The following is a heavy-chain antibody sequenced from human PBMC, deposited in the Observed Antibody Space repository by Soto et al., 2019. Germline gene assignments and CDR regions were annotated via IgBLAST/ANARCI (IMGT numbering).Heavy chain of an antibody. CDR2: ISYDGSNK. D-gene: IGHD3-3*01. CDR1: GFTFSHYA. V-gene: IGHV3-30*04. CDR3: AKVRDAWGLFFRGGRGFDY. J-gene: IGHJ4*02. Sequence: QGQLVESGGGVVQPGRSLRLSCAASGFTFSHYAMHWVRQAPGKGLEWVAVISYDGSNKYYADSVKGRFTISRDNSKNTLYLQMNSLRAEDTAVYYCAKVRDAWGLFFRGGRGFDYWGQGTLVTVSS.